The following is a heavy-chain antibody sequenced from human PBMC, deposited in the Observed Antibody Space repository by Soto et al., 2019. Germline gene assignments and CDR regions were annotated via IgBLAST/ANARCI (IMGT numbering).Heavy chain of an antibody. CDR2: ISWDGEK. CDR3: AQRRGDLLTGHYYFDF. Sequence: QITLKESGPTLVKPTQTRTLTCSFSGFSLNTRGVGVGWIRQPPGKALEWLALISWDGEKRYRPSLKTRLTVTEDTSENQVVLTMTNMDPVDTATYCCAQRRGDLLTGHYYFDFWGQGTLVTVSS. CDR1: GFSLNTRGVG. D-gene: IGHD3-9*01. J-gene: IGHJ4*02. V-gene: IGHV2-5*02.